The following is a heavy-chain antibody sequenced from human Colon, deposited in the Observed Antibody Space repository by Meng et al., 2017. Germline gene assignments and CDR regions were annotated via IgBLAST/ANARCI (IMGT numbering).Heavy chain of an antibody. J-gene: IGHJ4*02. V-gene: IGHV3-74*01. CDR2: INSDGSST. CDR1: GFTFSSYW. CDR3: ASPRGY. Sequence: GESLKISCAASGFTFSSYWMHWVRQAPGKGLEWVSRINSDGSSTSYADSVKGRFTISRDNAKNTLYLQMNSLRAEDTAVYYCASPRGYWGQGTLVTVSS.